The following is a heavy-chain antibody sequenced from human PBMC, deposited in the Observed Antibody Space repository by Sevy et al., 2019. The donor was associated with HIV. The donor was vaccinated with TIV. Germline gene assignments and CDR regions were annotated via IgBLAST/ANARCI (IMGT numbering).Heavy chain of an antibody. CDR1: GFSFSHAW. D-gene: IGHD2-8*02. V-gene: IGHV3-15*01. CDR3: STDPIIVLLVTDGMDV. CDR2: IKSKPDGGPI. Sequence: GGSLRLSCAASGFSFSHAWMTWVRQAPGKGLEWVGRIKSKPDGGPISYAEPVKGRLTISRDDSKNTLYLQMNSLKTDDTAVYYCSTDPIIVLLVTDGMDVWGQGTTVTVSS. J-gene: IGHJ6*02.